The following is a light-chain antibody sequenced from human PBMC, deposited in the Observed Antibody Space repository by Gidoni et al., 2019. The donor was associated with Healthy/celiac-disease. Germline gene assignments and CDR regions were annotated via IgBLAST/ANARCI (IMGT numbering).Light chain of an antibody. J-gene: IGKJ2*01. Sequence: DIVMTQSPDSLAVSLGERATINCKSSQSVLYSSNNKNYLAWYQQKPGQPPKLLIYWASTRESGVPDRFSGSGSGTDFTLTISSLQAEDVAVYYFQQYYSTPYTFGQXTKLEIK. CDR3: QQYYSTPYT. CDR2: WAS. CDR1: QSVLYSSNNKNY. V-gene: IGKV4-1*01.